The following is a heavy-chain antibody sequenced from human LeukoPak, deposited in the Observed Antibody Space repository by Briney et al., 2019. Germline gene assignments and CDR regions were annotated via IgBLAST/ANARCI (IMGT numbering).Heavy chain of an antibody. Sequence: VKVSCKASGGTFSSYAISWVRQAPGQGLEWMGGIIPIFGTANYAQKFQGRVTITADESTSTAYMELSSLRSEDTAVYYCARGPTMVRGVIITSENWFDPWGQGTPVTVSS. CDR2: IIPIFGTA. CDR1: GGTFSSYA. J-gene: IGHJ5*02. D-gene: IGHD3-10*01. V-gene: IGHV1-69*01. CDR3: ARGPTMVRGVIITSENWFDP.